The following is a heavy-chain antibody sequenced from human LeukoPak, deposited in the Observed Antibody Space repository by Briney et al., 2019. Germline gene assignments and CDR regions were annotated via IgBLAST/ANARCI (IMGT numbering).Heavy chain of an antibody. Sequence: PGGSLRLSSATSRFTLRNYGITWLRQGPGKGMECVSIMSGGHGGTHNADPVKGRFTISRDKPKNSLYLQMNSLRAEDTAVYYCARDSRKSPKYSFFGYYGSGSTYFDYWGQGTLVTVSS. D-gene: IGHD3-10*01. V-gene: IGHV3-23*01. CDR3: ARDSRKSPKYSFFGYYGSGSTYFDY. CDR2: MSGGHGGT. CDR1: RFTLRNYG. J-gene: IGHJ4*02.